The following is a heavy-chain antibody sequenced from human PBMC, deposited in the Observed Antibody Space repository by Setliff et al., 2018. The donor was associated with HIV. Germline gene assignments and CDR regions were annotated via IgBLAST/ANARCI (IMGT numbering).Heavy chain of an antibody. V-gene: IGHV4-31*03. CDR3: AREIYGGNSRPFDY. J-gene: IGHJ4*02. D-gene: IGHD4-17*01. CDR1: GGSISSGGYY. CDR2: IHYTGST. Sequence: PSETLSLTCTVSGGSISSGGYYWSWIRQHPGKGLEWIGYIHYTGSTYYNPSLKSRVTISVDTSKNQFSLKLTSVTAADTAVYYCAREIYGGNSRPFDYWGQGTLVTVSS.